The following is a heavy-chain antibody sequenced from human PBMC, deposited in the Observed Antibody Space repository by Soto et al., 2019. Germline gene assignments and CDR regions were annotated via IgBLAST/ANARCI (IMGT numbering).Heavy chain of an antibody. CDR3: ARYTPLIAAAAPRPANYYYYYGMDV. J-gene: IGHJ6*02. D-gene: IGHD6-13*01. CDR1: GGSFSGYY. V-gene: IGHV4-34*01. Sequence: SETLSLTCAVYGGSFSGYYWSWIRQPPGKGLEWIGEINHSGSTNYNPSLKSRVTISVDTSKNQFSLKLSSVTAADTAVYYCARYTPLIAAAAPRPANYYYYYGMDVWGQGTTVTVSS. CDR2: INHSGST.